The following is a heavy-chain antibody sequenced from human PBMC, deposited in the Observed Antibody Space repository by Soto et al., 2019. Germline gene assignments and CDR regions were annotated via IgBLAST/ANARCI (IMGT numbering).Heavy chain of an antibody. V-gene: IGHV1-69*06. D-gene: IGHD2-2*01. CDR3: ARDLISTSWDYYYYGMDV. CDR1: GGTFSSYA. Sequence: SVKVSCKASGGTFSSYAISWVRKAPGQGLEWMGGIIPIFGTANYAQKFQGRVHITADKSTVTAYMEMSSLGSEDTAVYYCARDLISTSWDYYYYGMDVWGQGTTVTVSS. CDR2: IIPIFGTA. J-gene: IGHJ6*02.